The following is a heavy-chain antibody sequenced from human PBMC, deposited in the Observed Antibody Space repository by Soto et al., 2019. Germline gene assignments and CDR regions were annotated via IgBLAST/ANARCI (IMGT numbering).Heavy chain of an antibody. Sequence: ASVKVSCKASGYTFTSYDINWVRQATGQGLEWMGWMNPNSGNTGYAQKFQGRVTMTTDTSTSTAYMELRSLRSDDTAVYYCARDRNYYDSSGHAFDIWGQGTMVTVS. V-gene: IGHV1-8*01. D-gene: IGHD3-22*01. CDR2: MNPNSGNT. CDR3: ARDRNYYDSSGHAFDI. CDR1: GYTFTSYD. J-gene: IGHJ3*02.